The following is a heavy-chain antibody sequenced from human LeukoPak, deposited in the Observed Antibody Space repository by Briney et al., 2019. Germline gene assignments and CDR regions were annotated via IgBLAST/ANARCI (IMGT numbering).Heavy chain of an antibody. CDR2: ISRNGRNT. D-gene: IGHD6-19*01. CDR1: GFTLSSYS. J-gene: IGHJ1*01. CDR3: ARVDSGSACAS. V-gene: IGHV3-64*01. Sequence: GGSLRLSCAASGFTLSSYSMHWVRQAPGKGLEFISAISRNGRNTYYANSVKGRFTISRDISKNTLYLQMGSLRPEDMAVYYCARVDSGSACASWGQGILVTVSS.